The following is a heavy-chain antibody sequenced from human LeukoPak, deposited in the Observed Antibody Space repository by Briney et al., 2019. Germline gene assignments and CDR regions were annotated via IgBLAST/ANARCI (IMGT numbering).Heavy chain of an antibody. CDR1: GFTFSSYA. J-gene: IGHJ3*02. Sequence: GGSLRLSCAASGFTFSSYAMSWVRQAPGKGLEWVSAISGSGGSTYYADSVKGRFTISRDNAKNSLYLQMNSLRAEDTALYYCAKDQGAFDIWGQGTMVTVSS. CDR2: ISGSGGST. V-gene: IGHV3-23*01. CDR3: AKDQGAFDI.